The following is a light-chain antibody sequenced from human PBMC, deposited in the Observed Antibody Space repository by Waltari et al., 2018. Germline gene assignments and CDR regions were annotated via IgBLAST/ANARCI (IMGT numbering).Light chain of an antibody. J-gene: IGLJ2*01. CDR3: AAWDDSLKGVL. Sequence: QSVLTQTPSVSEAPRQRVTISCSGSRSNIGNNAVNWYQQVPGKAPKLLVFADDLLPSGVSDRFSGSKSGTSASRAISGLRSEDDGVYFCAAWDDSLKGVLFGGGTKLTVL. CDR1: RSNIGNNA. CDR2: ADD. V-gene: IGLV1-36*01.